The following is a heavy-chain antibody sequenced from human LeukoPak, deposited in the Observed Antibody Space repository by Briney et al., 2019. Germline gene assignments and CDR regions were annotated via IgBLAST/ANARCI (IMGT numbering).Heavy chain of an antibody. CDR1: GFTFDDYA. CDR2: ISWNSGSI. D-gene: IGHD3-10*01. V-gene: IGHV3-9*01. Sequence: GGSLRLSCAASGFTFDDYAMHWVRQAPGKGPEWVSGISWNSGSIGYADSVKGRFTISRDNAKNSLYLQMNSLRAEDTALYYCARGWYYGSGADYWGQGTLVTVSS. J-gene: IGHJ4*02. CDR3: ARGWYYGSGADY.